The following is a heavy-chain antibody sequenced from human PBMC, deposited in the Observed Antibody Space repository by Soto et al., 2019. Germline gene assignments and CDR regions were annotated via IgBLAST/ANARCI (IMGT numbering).Heavy chain of an antibody. CDR2: ISSKSAYI. V-gene: IGHV3-21*01. Sequence: EVLLVESGGGLVKPGGSLKLSCAASGFDLNSHTMSWVRQAPGKGLEWVSTISSKSAYIYYADSLKGRFTVSRDNAETSLYLHMTSLTVDDTAVYYCAKVGRYFPESTESDWGQGTLVTVSS. D-gene: IGHD2-2*01. CDR1: GFDLNSHT. J-gene: IGHJ4*02. CDR3: AKVGRYFPESTESD.